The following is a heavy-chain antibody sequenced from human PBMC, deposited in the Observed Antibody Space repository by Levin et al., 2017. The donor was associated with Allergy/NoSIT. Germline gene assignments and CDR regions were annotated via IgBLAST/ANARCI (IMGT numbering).Heavy chain of an antibody. Sequence: PSETLSLTCTVSGGSISNYHCSWIRQSPGKGLEWIGYSYDIGRIYYSPSLKSRVSISLDTSKNQFSLKLNSVTPADTAVYYCATYEVGLGGTGSWGQGTLVTVSS. J-gene: IGHJ5*02. CDR2: SYDIGRI. V-gene: IGHV4-59*01. CDR3: ATYEVGLGGTGS. CDR1: GGSISNYH. D-gene: IGHD4-23*01.